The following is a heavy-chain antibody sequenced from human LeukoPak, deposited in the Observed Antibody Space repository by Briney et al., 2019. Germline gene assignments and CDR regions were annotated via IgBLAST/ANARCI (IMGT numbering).Heavy chain of an antibody. V-gene: IGHV1-69*13. CDR3: ARDGYYYYYGMDV. J-gene: IGHJ6*02. CDR1: GGTFSSYA. Sequence: ASVKVSCKASGGTFSSYAISWVRQAPGQGLEWMGGIIPIFGTANYAQKFQGRVTITADESTSTAYMELSSLRSEDTAVYYCARDGYYYYYGMDVWGQGTTVTVSS. CDR2: IIPIFGTA.